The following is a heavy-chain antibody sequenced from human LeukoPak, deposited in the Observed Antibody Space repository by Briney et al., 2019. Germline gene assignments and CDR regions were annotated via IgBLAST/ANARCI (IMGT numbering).Heavy chain of an antibody. J-gene: IGHJ4*02. CDR2: INHSGST. D-gene: IGHD3-16*01. CDR1: GGSFSAYY. Sequence: SETLSLTCAVYGGSFSAYYWTCIRQSPGKGLEWIGEINHSGSTNYNPSLKSRVTISVDTSKNQFSLRLNSVTAADTAVYYCATFRWGVGFEYWGQGTLVTVSS. V-gene: IGHV4-34*01. CDR3: ATFRWGVGFEY.